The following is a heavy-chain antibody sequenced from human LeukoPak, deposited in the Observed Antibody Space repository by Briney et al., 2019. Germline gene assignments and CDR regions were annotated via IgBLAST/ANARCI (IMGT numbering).Heavy chain of an antibody. CDR3: AREGGYDSSGYYYSPDHAFDI. J-gene: IGHJ3*02. CDR1: GGSTSSSSYY. Sequence: SETLSLTCTVSGGSTSSSSYYWGWIRQPPGKGLEWSGSSYYSGNTYYNPSLKSRVTISVDTSKNQFSLKLSSVAAADKAVYYCAREGGYDSSGYYYSPDHAFDIWGQGTMVTVSS. D-gene: IGHD3-22*01. CDR2: SYYSGNT. V-gene: IGHV4-39*01.